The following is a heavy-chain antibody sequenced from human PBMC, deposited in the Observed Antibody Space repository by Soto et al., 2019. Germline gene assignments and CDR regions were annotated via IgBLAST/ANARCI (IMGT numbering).Heavy chain of an antibody. CDR1: GFTFSSYW. D-gene: IGHD6-6*01. Sequence: GGSLRLSCAASGFTFSSYWMSWVRQAPGKGLEWVANIKQDGSEKYYVDSVKGRFTISRDNAKNSLYLQMNSLRAEDTAVYYCARVSSSSPGVFDYSGQGTLVIVSS. CDR2: IKQDGSEK. J-gene: IGHJ4*02. CDR3: ARVSSSSPGVFDY. V-gene: IGHV3-7*01.